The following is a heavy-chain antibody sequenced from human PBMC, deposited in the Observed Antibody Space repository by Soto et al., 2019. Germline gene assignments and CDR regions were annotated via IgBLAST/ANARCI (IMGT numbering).Heavy chain of an antibody. J-gene: IGHJ4*02. D-gene: IGHD2-15*01. CDR2: IIPIFGTT. CDR1: GGTFSSYA. Sequence: QVQLVQSGAEVKKPGSSVKVSCKASGGTFSSYAISWVRQAPGQGLEWMGGIIPIFGTTNYAQKFQGRVTITADESTSTAYMELSCLRSEDTAVHSCARESRYCSGGSCYFLPGIDYWGQGTLVTVSS. CDR3: ARESRYCSGGSCYFLPGIDY. V-gene: IGHV1-69*12.